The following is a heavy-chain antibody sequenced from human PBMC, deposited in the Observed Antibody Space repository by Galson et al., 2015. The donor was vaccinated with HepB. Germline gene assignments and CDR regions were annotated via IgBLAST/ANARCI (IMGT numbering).Heavy chain of an antibody. Sequence: SLRLSCAASGFTFSSYGMHWVRQAPGKGLEWVAVISYDGSNKYYADSVKGRFTISRDNSKNTLYLQMNSLRAEDTAVYYCAKVLGGMDVWGQGTTVTVSS. J-gene: IGHJ6*02. CDR1: GFTFSSYG. V-gene: IGHV3-30*18. D-gene: IGHD3-3*02. CDR2: ISYDGSNK. CDR3: AKVLGGMDV.